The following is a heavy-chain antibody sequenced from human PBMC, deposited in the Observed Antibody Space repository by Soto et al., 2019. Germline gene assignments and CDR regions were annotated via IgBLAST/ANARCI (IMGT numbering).Heavy chain of an antibody. V-gene: IGHV1-69*06. CDR1: GGTFSSYA. CDR3: ARDGDSSGYYRNYYYYGMDV. Sequence: QVQLVQSGAEVKKPGSSVKVSCKASGGTFSSYAISWVRQAPGQGLEWMGGIIPIFGTANYAQKFQVRVTITADKSTSTAYMELSSLRSEDTAVYYCARDGDSSGYYRNYYYYGMDVWGQGTTVTVSS. CDR2: IIPIFGTA. J-gene: IGHJ6*02. D-gene: IGHD3-22*01.